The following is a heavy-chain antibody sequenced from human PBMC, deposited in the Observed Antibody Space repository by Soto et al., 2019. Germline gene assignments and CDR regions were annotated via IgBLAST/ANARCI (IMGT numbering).Heavy chain of an antibody. J-gene: IGHJ6*02. Sequence: EVQLLESGGGLVQPGGSLRLSCAASGFTFSSYAVSWVRQAPGKGLEWVATISGSGGVTYYADSVKGRFTISRDNSKNTVYLQMYSLRGEDTAVYYCAKSRRAYSSSDMDVWGQGTTVTVSS. CDR1: GFTFSSYA. D-gene: IGHD6-6*01. CDR2: ISGSGGVT. V-gene: IGHV3-23*01. CDR3: AKSRRAYSSSDMDV.